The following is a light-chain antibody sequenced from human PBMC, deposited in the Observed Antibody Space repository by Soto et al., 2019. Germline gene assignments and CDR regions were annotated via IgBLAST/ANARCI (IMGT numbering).Light chain of an antibody. Sequence: DIQLTQSPSTLSASVGDRVTVTCRASHSVGRWLAWYQQKPGKAPNLLIYTTSNLQSGVPSRFSGSGSGTEFTLTISSLQPDDFATYYCQQYNSYSWTFGQGTKVEIK. CDR3: QQYNSYSWT. CDR2: TTS. CDR1: HSVGRW. V-gene: IGKV1-5*03. J-gene: IGKJ1*01.